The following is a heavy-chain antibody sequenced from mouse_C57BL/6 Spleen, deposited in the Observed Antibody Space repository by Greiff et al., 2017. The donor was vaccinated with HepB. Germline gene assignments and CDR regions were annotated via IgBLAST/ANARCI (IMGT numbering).Heavy chain of an antibody. CDR1: GYAFTNYL. D-gene: IGHD1-1*01. J-gene: IGHJ2*01. CDR2: INPGSGGT. Sequence: VQRVESGAELVRPGTSVKVSCKASGYAFTNYLIEWVKQRPGQGLEWIGVINPGSGGTNYNEKFKGKATLTADKSSSTAYMQLSSLTSEDSAVYFCARRTTVWAFDYWGQGTTLTVSS. CDR3: ARRTTVWAFDY. V-gene: IGHV1-54*01.